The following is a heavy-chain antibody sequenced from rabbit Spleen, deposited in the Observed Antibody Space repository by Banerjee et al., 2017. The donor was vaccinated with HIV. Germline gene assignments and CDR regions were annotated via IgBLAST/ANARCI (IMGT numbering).Heavy chain of an antibody. V-gene: IGHV1S40*01. CDR2: IDIGSSGFT. D-gene: IGHD1-1*01. CDR1: GVSFRSSSY. CDR3: ARDTSTSFSSYGMDL. J-gene: IGHJ6*01. Sequence: QSLEESGGDLVKPGASLTLTCTASGVSFRSSSYLCWVRQAPGKGLEWIACIDIGSSGFTYFATWAKGRFTISKTSSTTVTLQMTRLTAADTATYFCARDTSTSFSSYGMDLWGPGTLVPVS.